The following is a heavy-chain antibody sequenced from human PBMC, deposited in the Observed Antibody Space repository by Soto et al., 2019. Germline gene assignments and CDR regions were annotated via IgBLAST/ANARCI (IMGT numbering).Heavy chain of an antibody. CDR2: ISAYNGNT. Sequence: GASVKVSCKASGYTFTSYGISWVRQAPGQGLEWKGWISAYNGNTNYAQKLQCRVTMTTDTSTSTAYMELRSLRSDDTAVYYCARSDVDTAMAHFDYWGQGTLVTVSS. CDR3: ARSDVDTAMAHFDY. J-gene: IGHJ4*02. V-gene: IGHV1-18*01. CDR1: GYTFTSYG. D-gene: IGHD5-18*01.